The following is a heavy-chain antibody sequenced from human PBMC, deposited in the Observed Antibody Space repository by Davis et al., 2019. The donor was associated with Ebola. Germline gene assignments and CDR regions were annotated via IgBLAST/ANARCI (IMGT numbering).Heavy chain of an antibody. J-gene: IGHJ4*02. CDR3: ARDKDIIGAAGSYFDY. CDR2: IRSKANSYAT. Sequence: GGSLRLSCAASGFTFSGSAMHWVRQASGKGLEWVARIRSKANSYATAYAASVKGRFTISRDDSKNTLYLQMNSLRAEDTAVYYCARDKDIIGAAGSYFDYWGQGTLVTVSS. CDR1: GFTFSGSA. D-gene: IGHD6-13*01. V-gene: IGHV3-73*01.